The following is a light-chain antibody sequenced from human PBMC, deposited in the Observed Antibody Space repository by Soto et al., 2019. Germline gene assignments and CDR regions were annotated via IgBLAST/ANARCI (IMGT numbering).Light chain of an antibody. CDR2: EAS. CDR3: SSYAGSYNYV. J-gene: IGLJ1*01. Sequence: SALTQPPSVSGSPGQSVTISCTGTSTDFVSYNRVSWYQQPPGTAPKLIIYEASNRPSGVPGRFSGSKSGNTASLTISGLQAADEADYYCSSYAGSYNYVFGTGTKVTV. CDR1: STDFVSYNR. V-gene: IGLV2-18*02.